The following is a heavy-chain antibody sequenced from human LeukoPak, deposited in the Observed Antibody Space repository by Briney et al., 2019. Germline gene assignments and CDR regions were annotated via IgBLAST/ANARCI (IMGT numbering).Heavy chain of an antibody. J-gene: IGHJ6*02. CDR1: GGTFSSYG. CDR2: IIPIFGTA. Sequence: ASVKVSCKASGGTFSSYGINWVRQAPGQGLEWMGGIIPIFGTADYAPKFQGRVTITADESTSTAYVELSNLRSEDTAVYYCARVALGRRWLPSSHYYGMDVWGQGTTVTVSS. CDR3: ARVALGRRWLPSSHYYGMDV. V-gene: IGHV1-69*01. D-gene: IGHD5-24*01.